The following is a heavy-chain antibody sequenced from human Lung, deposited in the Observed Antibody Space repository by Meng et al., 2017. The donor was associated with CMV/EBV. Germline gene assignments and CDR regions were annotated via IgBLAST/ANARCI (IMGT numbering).Heavy chain of an antibody. J-gene: IGHJ6*02. D-gene: IGHD5/OR15-5a*01. CDR2: ISNGGAYI. CDR3: ARDVSPRSSVYFAIYYFYALDV. Sequence: SCAASGFMFSDYSMNWVRQAPGKGLEWVSSISNGGAYIYYADSVKGRFTISRDNAQNSLYLQMNSLRAEDTAVYYCARDVSPRSSVYFAIYYFYALDVWXQGNXVTVSS. CDR1: GFMFSDYS. V-gene: IGHV3-21*01.